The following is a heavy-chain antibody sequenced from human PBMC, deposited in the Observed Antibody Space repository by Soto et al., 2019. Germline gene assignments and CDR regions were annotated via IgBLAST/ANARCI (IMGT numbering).Heavy chain of an antibody. D-gene: IGHD1-26*01. CDR2: INPNSGDT. CDR1: GYTFTGYY. V-gene: IGHV1-2*02. CDR3: AKGGAIVAAGTRVYLYNAMDV. J-gene: IGHJ6*02. Sequence: ASVKVSCKASGYTFTGYYVHWLRQSAGQGLEWMGWINPNSGDTYLAQRFQGRVTMNRDTSIRTAYMELRGLTSDDTAEYYCAKGGAIVAAGTRVYLYNAMDVWGQGTTVTVSS.